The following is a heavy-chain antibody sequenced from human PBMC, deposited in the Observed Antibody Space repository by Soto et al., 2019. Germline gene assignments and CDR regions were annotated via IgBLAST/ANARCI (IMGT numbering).Heavy chain of an antibody. V-gene: IGHV4-31*01. D-gene: IGHD2-21*02. CDR3: ARGERYCGGDCYSAVGFDY. CDR2: LYYSGST. CDR1: GGSFSSGGYY. J-gene: IGHJ4*02. Sequence: QVQLQESGPGLVKPSQTLSLTCTVSGGSFSSGGYYWNWIRQHPGKGLEWIGYLYYSGSTDYNPSLNRPVTISADPSKNQSALKLTSVTAADTAVYYCARGERYCGGDCYSAVGFDYWGQGPLVTVSS.